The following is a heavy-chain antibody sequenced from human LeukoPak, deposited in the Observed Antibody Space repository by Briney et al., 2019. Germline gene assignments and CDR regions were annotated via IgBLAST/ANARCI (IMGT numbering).Heavy chain of an antibody. J-gene: IGHJ4*02. Sequence: RGGLRLSCAASGFTFSNACMSWVGQAPGKGREWVGRIKSNTGGGTTDYAAPVKGRFTISRDDSKNTLYLQMNSLKTEDAAVYYCTTIGEAQLEIWGQGTLVTVSS. CDR1: GFTFSNAC. D-gene: IGHD1-1*01. V-gene: IGHV3-15*01. CDR2: IKSNTGGGTT. CDR3: TTIGEAQLEI.